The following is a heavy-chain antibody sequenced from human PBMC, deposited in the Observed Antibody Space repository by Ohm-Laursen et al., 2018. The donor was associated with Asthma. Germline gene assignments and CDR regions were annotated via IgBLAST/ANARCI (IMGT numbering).Heavy chain of an antibody. J-gene: IGHJ4*02. CDR3: AKDLLGYCSSTSCYDFDY. CDR2: ISGSGGST. D-gene: IGHD2-2*01. Sequence: SLRLSCAAPGFTFSSYAMSWVRQAPGKELEWVSAISGSGGSTYYADSVKGRFTISRDNSKNTLYLQMNSLRAEDTAVYYCAKDLLGYCSSTSCYDFDYWGQGTLVTVSS. CDR1: GFTFSSYA. V-gene: IGHV3-23*01.